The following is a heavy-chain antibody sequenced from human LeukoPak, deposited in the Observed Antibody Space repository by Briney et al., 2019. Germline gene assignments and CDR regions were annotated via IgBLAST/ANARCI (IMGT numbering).Heavy chain of an antibody. J-gene: IGHJ5*02. D-gene: IGHD2-15*01. CDR1: GGSISSGGYC. CDR3: ARVWAVVAATPTGWFDP. CDR2: IYYSGST. V-gene: IGHV4-31*03. Sequence: SETLSLTCTVSGGSISSGGYCWSWIRQHPGKGLEWIGYIYYSGSTYYNPSLKGRATISEDTSKNQFSLKLSSVTAADTAVYYCARVWAVVAATPTGWFDPWGQGTLVTVSS.